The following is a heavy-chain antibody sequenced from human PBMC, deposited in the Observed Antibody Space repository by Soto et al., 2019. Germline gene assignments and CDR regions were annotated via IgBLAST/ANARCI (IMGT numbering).Heavy chain of an antibody. CDR2: IIPILGIA. D-gene: IGHD2-8*01. Sequence: SVKVSCKASGGTFSSYTISWVRQAPGQGLEWMGRIIPILGIANYAQKFQGRVTITADKSTSTAYMELSSLRSEDTAVYYCARVLTPYFFDYWGQGTLVTVSS. CDR1: GGTFSSYT. J-gene: IGHJ4*02. V-gene: IGHV1-69*02. CDR3: ARVLTPYFFDY.